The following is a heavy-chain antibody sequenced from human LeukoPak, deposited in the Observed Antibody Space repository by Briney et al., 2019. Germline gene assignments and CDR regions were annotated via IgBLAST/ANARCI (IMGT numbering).Heavy chain of an antibody. V-gene: IGHV4-30-2*01. J-gene: IGHJ4*02. Sequence: PSETLSLTCTVSGGSISSGGYSWSWIRQPPGKGLEWIGYIYHSGSTYYNPSLKSRVTISVDRSKNQFSLKLSSVTAADTAVYYCARGPMQQLVGIPIDYWGQGTLVTVSS. CDR3: ARGPMQQLVGIPIDY. CDR1: GGSISSGGYS. CDR2: IYHSGST. D-gene: IGHD6-13*01.